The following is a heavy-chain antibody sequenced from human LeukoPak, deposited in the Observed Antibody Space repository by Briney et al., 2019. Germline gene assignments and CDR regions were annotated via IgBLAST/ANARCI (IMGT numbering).Heavy chain of an antibody. CDR1: GFTFDDYT. V-gene: IGHV3-43*01. CDR2: ISWDGGST. D-gene: IGHD6-19*01. CDR3: AKDLGAAYSSGWDFDY. J-gene: IGHJ4*02. Sequence: PGGSLRLSCAASGFTFDDYTMHWVRQAPGKGLEWVSLISWDGGSTYYADSVKGRFTISRDNSKNSLYLQMNSLRTEDTALYYCAKDLGAAYSSGWDFDYWGQGTLVTVSS.